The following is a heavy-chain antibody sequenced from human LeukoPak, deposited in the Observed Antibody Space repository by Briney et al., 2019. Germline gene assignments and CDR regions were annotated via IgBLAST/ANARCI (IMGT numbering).Heavy chain of an antibody. D-gene: IGHD3-10*01. Sequence: PGGSLRLSCAASGFTVSSNYMSWVRQAPGKGLEWVSGIYSGGSTYYAASVKGRFTISRDNSKNTLYLQMNSLRAEDTAVYYCAREGYYYGSESYLGDAFDIWGQGTMVTVSS. CDR1: GFTVSSNY. CDR2: IYSGGST. J-gene: IGHJ3*02. V-gene: IGHV3-53*01. CDR3: AREGYYYGSESYLGDAFDI.